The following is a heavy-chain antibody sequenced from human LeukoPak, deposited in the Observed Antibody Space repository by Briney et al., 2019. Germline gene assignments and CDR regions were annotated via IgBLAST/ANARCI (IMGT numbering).Heavy chain of an antibody. J-gene: IGHJ5*02. CDR2: IYPGDSDT. D-gene: IGHD2-8*01. CDR1: GYSFTSYW. CDR3: ARGVSKYCTNGVCYQRFNWFDP. V-gene: IGHV5-51*01. Sequence: GESLKISCQGSGYSFTSYWIGWVRQMPGKGLEWMGIIYPGDSDTRYSPSFQGQVTISADKSISTAYLQWSSLKASDTAMYCCARGVSKYCTNGVCYQRFNWFDPWGQGTLVTVSS.